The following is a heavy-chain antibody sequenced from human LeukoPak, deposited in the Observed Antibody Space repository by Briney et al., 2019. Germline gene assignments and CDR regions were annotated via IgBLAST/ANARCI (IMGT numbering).Heavy chain of an antibody. Sequence: PGGSLRLSCAASAFTFSSYGMHWVRQAPGKGLEWVAFIRYDGGNKYYADSVKGRFTISRDNSKNTLYLQMNSLRAEDTAVYYCAKDQVYYYDSSGYYTFDYWGQGTLVTVSS. CDR3: AKDQVYYYDSSGYYTFDY. J-gene: IGHJ4*02. V-gene: IGHV3-30*02. D-gene: IGHD3-22*01. CDR1: AFTFSSYG. CDR2: IRYDGGNK.